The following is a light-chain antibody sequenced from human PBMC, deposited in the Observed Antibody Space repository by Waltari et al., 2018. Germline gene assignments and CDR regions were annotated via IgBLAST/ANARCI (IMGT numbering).Light chain of an antibody. J-gene: IGKJ2*01. V-gene: IGKV2-28*01. CDR1: QQLLHSNGYNY. CDR3: VETLQTPPRYP. Sequence: DIVMTQSPLSLTVTPGGPASIACTSSQQLLHSNGYNYLNWYLHKPGQSPQLLIYLGSTRASGVPDLFSGSGSGTDVTLIISRVEAEDVGIYYCVETLQTPPRYPVGQGTKLEMK. CDR2: LGS.